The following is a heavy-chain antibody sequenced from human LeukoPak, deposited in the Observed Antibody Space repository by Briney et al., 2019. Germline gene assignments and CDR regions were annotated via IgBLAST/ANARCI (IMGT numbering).Heavy chain of an antibody. CDR2: INAGNGNT. D-gene: IGHD3-3*01. Sequence: GASVQVSCKASGYTFTSYAMHWVRQAPGQRLEWMGWINAGNGNTKYSQKFQGRVTITRDTSASTAYMELSSLRSEDTAVYYCARMSGSRLPGYWGQGTLVTVYS. J-gene: IGHJ4*02. V-gene: IGHV1-3*01. CDR3: ARMSGSRLPGY. CDR1: GYTFTSYA.